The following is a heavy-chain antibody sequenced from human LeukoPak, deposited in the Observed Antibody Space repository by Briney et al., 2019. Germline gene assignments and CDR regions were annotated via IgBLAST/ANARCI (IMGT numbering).Heavy chain of an antibody. CDR1: GGSITTYH. CDR3: ARDLRSSSYYYYGMDV. CDR2: AYYRGGT. D-gene: IGHD6-6*01. V-gene: IGHV4-59*01. Sequence: SETLSLTCTVSGGSITTYHWNWIRQPPGKGLEWVGYAYYRGGTKYNPSLKSRVSLSVDTSKNQVSLKLSSVTAADTAVYYCARDLRSSSYYYYGMDVWGQGTTVTVSS. J-gene: IGHJ6*02.